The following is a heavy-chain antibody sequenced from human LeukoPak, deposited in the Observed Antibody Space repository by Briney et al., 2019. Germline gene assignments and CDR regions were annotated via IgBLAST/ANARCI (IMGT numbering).Heavy chain of an antibody. V-gene: IGHV1-3*01. D-gene: IGHD6-19*01. Sequence: ASVKVSCKASGYTLTSYAMHWVRQAPGQRLEWMGWINAGNGNTKYSQKFQGRVTITRDTSASTAYMELSSLRSEDTAVYYCARASIAVAGRWYYWGQGTLVTVSS. CDR3: ARASIAVAGRWYY. CDR2: INAGNGNT. CDR1: GYTLTSYA. J-gene: IGHJ4*02.